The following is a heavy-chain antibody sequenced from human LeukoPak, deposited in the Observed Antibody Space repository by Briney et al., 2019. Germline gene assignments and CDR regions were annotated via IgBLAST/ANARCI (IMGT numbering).Heavy chain of an antibody. V-gene: IGHV3-74*01. CDR1: RFTFSSYA. Sequence: GGSLRLSCAASRFTFSSYAMSWVRQAPGKGLVWVSHINSDGSSTSYADSVKGRFTISRDNAKNTLYLQMNSLRAEDTAVYYCARVNSYYGSGSYFTYFDYWGQGTLVTVSS. D-gene: IGHD3-10*01. J-gene: IGHJ4*02. CDR3: ARVNSYYGSGSYFTYFDY. CDR2: INSDGSST.